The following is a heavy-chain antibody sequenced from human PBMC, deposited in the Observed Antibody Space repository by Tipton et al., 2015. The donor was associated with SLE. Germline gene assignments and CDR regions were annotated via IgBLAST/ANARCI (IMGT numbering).Heavy chain of an antibody. V-gene: IGHV4-59*01. CDR2: ISYSGST. D-gene: IGHD3-22*01. CDR3: ARGGIYHDYSGNFDF. Sequence: GLVKPSETLSLTCTVSGGSISSYYWSWIRQPPGKGLEWIGYISYSGSTNYNPSLKSRVTISVDTSKNQFSLKLSSVTAADTAIYYCARGGIYHDYSGNFDFWGQGTLVTASS. J-gene: IGHJ4*02. CDR1: GGSISSYY.